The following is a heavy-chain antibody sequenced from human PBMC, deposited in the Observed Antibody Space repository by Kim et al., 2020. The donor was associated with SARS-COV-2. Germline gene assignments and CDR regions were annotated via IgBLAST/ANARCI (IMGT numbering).Heavy chain of an antibody. J-gene: IGHJ6*02. Sequence: VKGRFTISRHNSKNSLYLQMNSLRAEDTAVYYCARVTLDHNGNWRYGMDVWGQGTTIAVSS. D-gene: IGHD1-7*01. V-gene: IGHV3-53*04. CDR3: ARVTLDHNGNWRYGMDV.